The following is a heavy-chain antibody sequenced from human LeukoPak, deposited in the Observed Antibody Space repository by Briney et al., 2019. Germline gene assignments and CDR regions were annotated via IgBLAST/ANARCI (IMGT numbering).Heavy chain of an antibody. V-gene: IGHV3-7*01. D-gene: IGHD5-18*01. J-gene: IGHJ4*02. CDR3: ARDAWIQLWLPHTY. CDR2: IKQDGSEK. Sequence: GGSLRLSCAASGFTFSSYWMSWVRQAPGKGLEWVANIKQDGSEKYYVDSVKGRFTISRDNAKNSLYLQMNSLRAEDTAVYYCARDAWIQLWLPHTYWGQGTLVTVS. CDR1: GFTFSSYW.